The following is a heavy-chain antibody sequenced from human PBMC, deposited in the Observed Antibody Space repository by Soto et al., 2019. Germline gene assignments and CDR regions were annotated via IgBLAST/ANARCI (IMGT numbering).Heavy chain of an antibody. V-gene: IGHV3-74*01. Sequence: PGGSLRLSCAASGFTFSSYWMHWVRQAPGKGLVWVSRINSDGSSTSYADSVKGRFTISRDNAKNTLYLQMNSLRAEDTAVYYGARDSAAVRGFDYWGQGTLVTVSS. J-gene: IGHJ4*02. CDR2: INSDGSST. CDR1: GFTFSSYW. CDR3: ARDSAAVRGFDY. D-gene: IGHD6-19*01.